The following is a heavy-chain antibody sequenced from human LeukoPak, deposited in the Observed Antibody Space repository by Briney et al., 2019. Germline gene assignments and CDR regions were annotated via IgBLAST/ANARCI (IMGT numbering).Heavy chain of an antibody. D-gene: IGHD1-26*01. CDR3: AKAQGGATFEHFDY. CDR1: GFTFGSYA. V-gene: IGHV3-23*01. Sequence: GGSLRLSXAASGFTFGSYAMSWVRQTPGKGLEWLSAISGSGGSTYYADSVKGRFTISRDNSKNTLYLQMNSLRAEDTAVYYCAKAQGGATFEHFDYWGQGTLVTVSS. J-gene: IGHJ4*02. CDR2: ISGSGGST.